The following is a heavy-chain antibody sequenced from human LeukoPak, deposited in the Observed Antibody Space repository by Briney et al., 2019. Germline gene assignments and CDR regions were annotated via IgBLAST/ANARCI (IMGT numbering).Heavy chain of an antibody. V-gene: IGHV3-7*01. Sequence: GGSLRLSCAASGFSFSSYWMSWVRQAPGKGLEWVANIKQDGSEKYYVDSVKGRLTISRDNAKNSLFLQMNSLRAEDTAVYYCACGNYYGLDVWGQGTTVTVS. CDR3: ACGNYYGLDV. J-gene: IGHJ6*02. CDR1: GFSFSSYW. D-gene: IGHD1-26*01. CDR2: IKQDGSEK.